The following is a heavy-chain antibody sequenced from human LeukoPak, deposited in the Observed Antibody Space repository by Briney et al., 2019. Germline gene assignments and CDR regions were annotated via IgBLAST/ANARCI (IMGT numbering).Heavy chain of an antibody. CDR3: ARAPPYSSSWDYYYYYGMDV. CDR1: GYTFTSYD. V-gene: IGHV1-8*01. Sequence: ASVKVSCKVSGYTFTSYDINWVRQATGQGLEWMGWMNPNSGNTGYAQKFQGRVTMTRNTSISTAYMELSSLRSEDTAVYYCARAPPYSSSWDYYYYYGMDVWGQGTTVTVSS. CDR2: MNPNSGNT. J-gene: IGHJ6*02. D-gene: IGHD6-13*01.